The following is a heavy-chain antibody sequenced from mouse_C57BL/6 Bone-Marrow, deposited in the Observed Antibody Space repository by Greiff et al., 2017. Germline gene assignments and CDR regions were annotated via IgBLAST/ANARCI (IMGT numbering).Heavy chain of an antibody. CDR2: ISSGSSTI. Sequence: EVQLVESGGGLVKPGGSLKLSCAASGFTFSDYGMHWVRQAPEKGLEWVAYISSGSSTIYYADTVKGRFTISRDNAKNTLFLQMTSLRSEDTAMYYCARGDYNYLYAMDYWGQGTSVTVSS. CDR1: GFTFSDYG. CDR3: ARGDYNYLYAMDY. D-gene: IGHD1-3*01. V-gene: IGHV5-17*01. J-gene: IGHJ4*01.